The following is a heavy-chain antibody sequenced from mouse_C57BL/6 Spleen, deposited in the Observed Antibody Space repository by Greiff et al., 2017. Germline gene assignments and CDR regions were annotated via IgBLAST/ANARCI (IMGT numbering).Heavy chain of an antibody. Sequence: VTLQQPGTELVKPGASVKLSCTASGYTFTSYWMHWVRQRPGQGLEWVGTINTSNGGTNYNEKFKSKATLTVDKSSITAYMQLSSLTSEDSAVYYGARGWSPDYWGQGTTLTVSS. V-gene: IGHV1-53*01. CDR3: ARGWSPDY. CDR1: GYTFTSYW. CDR2: INTSNGGT. D-gene: IGHD2-3*01. J-gene: IGHJ2*01.